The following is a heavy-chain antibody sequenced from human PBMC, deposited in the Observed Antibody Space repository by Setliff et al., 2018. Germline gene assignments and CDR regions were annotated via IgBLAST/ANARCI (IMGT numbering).Heavy chain of an antibody. V-gene: IGHV4-39*07. J-gene: IGHJ4*02. CDR2: TFYSGSS. CDR1: GGSISSSNYY. D-gene: IGHD3-22*01. Sequence: SETLSLTCTVSGGSISSSNYYWGWIRQPPGKGLEWIGCTFYSGSSFYNPPLKSRVTLSVDTSKNQFSLTLGSVTAADTAVYYCAGDRGVYYYESSGHYSAVMETPLDSWGQGTLVTVSS. CDR3: AGDRGVYYYESSGHYSAVMETPLDS.